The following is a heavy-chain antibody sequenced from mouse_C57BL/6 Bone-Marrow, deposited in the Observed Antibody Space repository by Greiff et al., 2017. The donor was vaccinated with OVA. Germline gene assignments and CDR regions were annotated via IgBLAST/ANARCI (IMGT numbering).Heavy chain of an antibody. D-gene: IGHD2-1*01. V-gene: IGHV1-61*01. CDR1: GYTFTSYW. CDR3: ERLYPLAY. CDR2: IYPSDSET. Sequence: VQLQQSGAELVRPGSSVKLSCKASGYTFTSYWLDWVKQRPGQGLEWIGNIYPSDSETHYNQKFKDKATLTVDKSSSTAYMQLSSLTSEDSAVYYGERLYPLAYWGQGTLVTVSA. J-gene: IGHJ3*01.